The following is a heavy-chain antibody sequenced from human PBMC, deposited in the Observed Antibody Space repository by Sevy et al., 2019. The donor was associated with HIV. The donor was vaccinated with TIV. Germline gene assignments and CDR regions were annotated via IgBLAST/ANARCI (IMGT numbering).Heavy chain of an antibody. CDR2: IYTSGST. CDR1: GGSISSYY. J-gene: IGHJ5*02. Sequence: SETLSLTCTVSGGSISSYYWSWIRQPAGKGLEWIGRIYTSGSTNYNPSLKSRVTMSVDTSKNQFSLKLSSVTAADTAAYYCARDQGVVVAATRLGWFDPWGQGTLVTVPQ. CDR3: ARDQGVVVAATRLGWFDP. D-gene: IGHD2-15*01. V-gene: IGHV4-4*07.